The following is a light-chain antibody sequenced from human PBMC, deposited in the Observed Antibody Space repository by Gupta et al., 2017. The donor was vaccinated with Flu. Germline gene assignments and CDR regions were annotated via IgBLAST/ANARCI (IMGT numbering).Light chain of an antibody. CDR3: QAWDSITAV. V-gene: IGLV3-1*01. CDR2: QDS. J-gene: IGLJ2*01. CDR1: KLGDKY. Sequence: SPGQIASITCSGDKLGDKYVCWYQQKPGQSPVLLIHQDSERPSGTPERFSGSNSGNTATLTISGTQAMDEADYYCQAWDSITAVFGGGTKLTVL.